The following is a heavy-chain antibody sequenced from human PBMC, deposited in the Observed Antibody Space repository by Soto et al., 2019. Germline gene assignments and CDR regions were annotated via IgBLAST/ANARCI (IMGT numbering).Heavy chain of an antibody. V-gene: IGHV4-34*01. CDR3: ARGLYGSGRRPGYYYYYYMDV. D-gene: IGHD3-10*01. CDR2: INHSGST. CDR1: GGSFSGYY. J-gene: IGHJ6*03. Sequence: TSETLSLTCAVYGGSFSGYYWSWIRQPPGKGLEWIGEINHSGSTNYNPSLKSRVTISVDTSKNQFSLKLSSVTAADTAVYYCARGLYGSGRRPGYYYYYYMDVWGKGTTVTVSS.